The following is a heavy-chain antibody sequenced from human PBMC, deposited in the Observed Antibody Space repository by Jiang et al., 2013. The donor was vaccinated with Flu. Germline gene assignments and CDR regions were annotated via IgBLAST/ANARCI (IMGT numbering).Heavy chain of an antibody. CDR3: AHFALTDYYDSSGYYLDY. D-gene: IGHD3-22*01. V-gene: IGHV2-5*02. Sequence: KPTQTLTLTCTFSGFSLSTSGVGVGWIRQPPGKALEWLALIYWDDDKRYSPSLKSRLTITKDTSKNQVVLTMTNMDPVDTATYYCAHFALTDYYDSSGYYLDYWGQGTLVTVSS. J-gene: IGHJ4*02. CDR2: IYWDDDK. CDR1: GFSLSTSGVG.